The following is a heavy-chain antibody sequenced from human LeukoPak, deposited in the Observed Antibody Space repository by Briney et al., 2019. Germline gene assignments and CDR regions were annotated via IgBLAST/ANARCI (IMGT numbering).Heavy chain of an antibody. V-gene: IGHV3-74*01. J-gene: IGHJ4*02. CDR2: INSDGSST. CDR3: ARVDSSGYLQGYFDY. CDR1: GFTFSSYW. D-gene: IGHD3-22*01. Sequence: GGSLRLSCAASGFTFSSYWMHWVRQAPGKGLVWVSRINSDGSSTSYADSVKGRFTISRDNAKNTLYLQMNSLRAEDTAVYYCARVDSSGYLQGYFDYWGQGTLVTVSS.